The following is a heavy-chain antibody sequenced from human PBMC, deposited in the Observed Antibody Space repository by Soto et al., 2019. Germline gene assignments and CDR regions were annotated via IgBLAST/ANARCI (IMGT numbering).Heavy chain of an antibody. V-gene: IGHV1-69*01. CDR1: GGTFSSYA. CDR3: AGDRDMVATIILDSYSYYGMDV. Sequence: QVQLVQSGAEVKKPGSSVKVSCKASGGTFSSYAISWVRQAPGQGLEWMGGIIPIFGTANYAQKFQGRVKINAQDSTRTPYLEVSSRRFEDRAVYYCAGDRDMVATIILDSYSYYGMDVWGQGTTFTVSS. CDR2: IIPIFGTA. D-gene: IGHD5-12*01. J-gene: IGHJ6*02.